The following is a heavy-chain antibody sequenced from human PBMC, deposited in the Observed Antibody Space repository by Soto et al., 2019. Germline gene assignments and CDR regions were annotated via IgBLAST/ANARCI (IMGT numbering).Heavy chain of an antibody. Sequence: PGESLKISCKGSGYNFPNYWIGWMRQLHGKGLEWMGIIYPGDSYTTYSPSFEGQVTISADKSISTAFLEWSSLKASDTAIYYCARHRGIPAPGTAYADYWGQGALVTVSS. V-gene: IGHV5-51*01. D-gene: IGHD6-13*01. J-gene: IGHJ4*02. CDR3: ARHRGIPAPGTAYADY. CDR1: GYNFPNYW. CDR2: IYPGDSYT.